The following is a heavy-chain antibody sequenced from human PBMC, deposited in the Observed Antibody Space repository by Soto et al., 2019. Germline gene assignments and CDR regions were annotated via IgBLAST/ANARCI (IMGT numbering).Heavy chain of an antibody. CDR3: VSGWAFDS. V-gene: IGHV4-59*01. CDR2: VYCSGAT. D-gene: IGHD3-10*01. Sequence: SETLSLSCTVSGGSISDFYWSWIRQPPGKGLEWISYVYCSGATNYNPSIKSRVTMSVDTSKKQFSLRLSSVTAADTAVYYCVSGWAFDSWGQGSLVTVSS. J-gene: IGHJ4*02. CDR1: GGSISDFY.